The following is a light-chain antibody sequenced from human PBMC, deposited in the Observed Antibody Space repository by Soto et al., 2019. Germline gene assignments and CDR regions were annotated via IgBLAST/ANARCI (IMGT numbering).Light chain of an antibody. CDR1: QSVSSY. V-gene: IGKV3-11*01. J-gene: IGKJ4*01. CDR3: QQRSNWPPGLT. CDR2: DAS. Sequence: EIVLTQSPATLSLSPGERATLSYSASQSVSSYLAWYQQKPGQAPRLLIYDASNRATGIPARFSGSGSGTDFTLTISSLEPEDFAVYYCQQRSNWPPGLTFGGGTKVEIK.